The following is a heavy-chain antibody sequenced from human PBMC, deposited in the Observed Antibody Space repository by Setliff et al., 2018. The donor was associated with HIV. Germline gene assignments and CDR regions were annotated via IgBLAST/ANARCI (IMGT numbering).Heavy chain of an antibody. CDR1: GGSISGYY. CDR2: VYYTGNT. D-gene: IGHD3-10*01. J-gene: IGHJ4*02. Sequence: PSENLSLTCTVSGGSISGYYWGWIRQPPGKGLEWVGTVYYTGNTFYNPSLRNRVTISVDTSKNYLSLKVTSVSAADAATYFCARHARRSDDSGFAQAYSFNYWCQGALVTVSS. CDR3: ARHARRSDDSGFAQAYSFNY. V-gene: IGHV4-39*02.